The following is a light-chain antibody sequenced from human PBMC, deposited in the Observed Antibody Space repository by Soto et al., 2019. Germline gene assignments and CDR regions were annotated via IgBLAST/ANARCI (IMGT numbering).Light chain of an antibody. CDR3: QQANSFPVT. Sequence: DIQMTQSPSTLSASVGDRVTITCRASQSINMWLAWYQQKPGKAPKLLIYKASFLESGVPSRLSGSGSGTDFTLTIRNLQPDDSATYYCQQANSFPVTFGQGTKLEI. J-gene: IGKJ2*01. V-gene: IGKV1-5*03. CDR2: KAS. CDR1: QSINMW.